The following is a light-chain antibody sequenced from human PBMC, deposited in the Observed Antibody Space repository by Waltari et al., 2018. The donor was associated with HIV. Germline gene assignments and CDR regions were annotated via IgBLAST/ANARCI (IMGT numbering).Light chain of an antibody. J-gene: IGLJ3*02. CDR3: MIGPGNAGV. V-gene: IGLV5-37*01. CDR2: YYSDSDK. Sequence: QPVLTQPPSSSASPGESARLTCTLPSDINVGSYNIYWYQQKPGSPPRYLLYYYSDSDKGQGCGVPSCCCGAKECSPNTGFLLFAGLSLRDEANFFCMIGPGNAGVSGGGPKLAFL. CDR1: SDINVGSYN.